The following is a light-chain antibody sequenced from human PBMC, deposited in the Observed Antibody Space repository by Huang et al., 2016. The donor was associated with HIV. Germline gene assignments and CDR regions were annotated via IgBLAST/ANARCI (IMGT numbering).Light chain of an antibody. CDR1: QNINTF. V-gene: IGKV1-39*01. J-gene: IGKJ2*01. CDR3: QQTYRTPYT. Sequence: DIQMTQSPSSLSTFVGDRVTITCRASQNINTFLHWYQEKPGKAPRLLIYSASSLEKGVPSRFSGSASGTEFTLTVSSVQPDDSATYYCQQTYRTPYTFGQGTKLDI. CDR2: SAS.